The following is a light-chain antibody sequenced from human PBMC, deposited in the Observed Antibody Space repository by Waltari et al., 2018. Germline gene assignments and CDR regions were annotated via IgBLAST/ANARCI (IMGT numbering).Light chain of an antibody. CDR2: WAS. Sequence: DIVMTQSPDSLVVSLGERATINCKSSQSVLYSSNNKNYLAWYQQKPGQPPKLLIYWASTRASGVPDRFSASGSGTDFTLTISSLQAEDVAVYYCQQYYSTPPTFGQGTKVEIK. J-gene: IGKJ1*01. CDR1: QSVLYSSNNKNY. V-gene: IGKV4-1*01. CDR3: QQYYSTPPT.